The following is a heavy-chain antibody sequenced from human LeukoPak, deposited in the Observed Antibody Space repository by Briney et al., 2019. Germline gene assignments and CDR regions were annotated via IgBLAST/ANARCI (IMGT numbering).Heavy chain of an antibody. CDR2: ISYDGSNK. CDR3: AKDRCSSTSCYTHYMDV. D-gene: IGHD2-2*02. Sequence: PGGSLRLSCAASGFTFSSYAMHWVRQAPGKGLEWVAVISYDGSNKYYADSVKGRFTISRDNSKNTLYLQMNSLRAEDTAVYYCAKDRCSSTSCYTHYMDVWGKGTTVTVSS. CDR1: GFTFSSYA. V-gene: IGHV3-30-3*01. J-gene: IGHJ6*03.